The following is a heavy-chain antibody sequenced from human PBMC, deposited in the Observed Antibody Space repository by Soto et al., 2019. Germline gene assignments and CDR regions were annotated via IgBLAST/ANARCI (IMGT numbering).Heavy chain of an antibody. CDR2: ISGSGTST. CDR1: GFTFSSYA. J-gene: IGHJ5*02. CDR3: AKDRLAARPTWFDP. D-gene: IGHD6-6*01. Sequence: GGSLRLSCAASGFTFSSYAMSWVRQAPGKGLEWVSTISGSGTSTYYADSVKGRFTISRDNSKNTLYLQMNSLRADDTAVYYCAKDRLAARPTWFDPWGQGTLVTVSS. V-gene: IGHV3-23*01.